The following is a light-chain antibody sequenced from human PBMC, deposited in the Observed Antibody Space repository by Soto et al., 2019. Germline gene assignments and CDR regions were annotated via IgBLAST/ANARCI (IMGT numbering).Light chain of an antibody. J-gene: IGKJ1*01. V-gene: IGKV3D-20*02. Sequence: IVLTLSPGALSLSPGERATLSCRASQSVSSSYLAWYQQKPGQAPRLLIYGASNRATGIPDRFSGSASGTDFTLTISSLEPEDIAVYYCQPRINWIPFGQGAKVAIK. CDR2: GAS. CDR1: QSVSSSY. CDR3: QPRINWIP.